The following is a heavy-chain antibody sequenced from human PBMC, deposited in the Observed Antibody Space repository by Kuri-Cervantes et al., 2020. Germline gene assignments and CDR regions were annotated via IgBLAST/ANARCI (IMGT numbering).Heavy chain of an antibody. D-gene: IGHD2-2*01. CDR3: ARDPLTYEYQLLWSAFDI. V-gene: IGHV1-18*01. Sequence: ASVKVSCKASGYTFTSYGISWVRQAPGQGLEWMGWISAYNGNTNYAQKLQGRVTMTTDTSTSTAYMELRSLRSDDTAVYYCARDPLTYEYQLLWSAFDIWGQGTRVTV. CDR1: GYTFTSYG. CDR2: ISAYNGNT. J-gene: IGHJ3*02.